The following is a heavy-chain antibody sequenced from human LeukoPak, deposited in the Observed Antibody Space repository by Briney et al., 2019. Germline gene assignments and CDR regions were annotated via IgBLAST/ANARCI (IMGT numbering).Heavy chain of an antibody. CDR2: INHSGST. J-gene: IGHJ4*02. CDR3: SRGGNFAF. V-gene: IGHV4-38-2*01. Sequence: PSETLSLTCAVSGYSISSGYYWGWIRQPPGKGLEWIGSINHSGSTYYNPSLKSRVTISIDTSKNQFSLNLSSVTAADTAVYYCSRGGNFAFWFQGTLVTVSS. CDR1: GYSISSGYY.